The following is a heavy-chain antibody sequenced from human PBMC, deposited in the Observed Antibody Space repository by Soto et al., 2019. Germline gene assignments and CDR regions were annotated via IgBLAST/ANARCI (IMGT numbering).Heavy chain of an antibody. D-gene: IGHD6-13*01. CDR2: IYYSGST. CDR1: GGSLSDYY. Sequence: SETLSLTCVVSGGSLSDYYWSWIRQPPGKGLEWIGYIYYSGSTNYNPSLKSRVTISVDTSKNQFSLKLSSVTAADTAVYYCARARTLAAAGPYDYYGMDVWGQGTTVTVSS. J-gene: IGHJ6*02. V-gene: IGHV4-59*01. CDR3: ARARTLAAAGPYDYYGMDV.